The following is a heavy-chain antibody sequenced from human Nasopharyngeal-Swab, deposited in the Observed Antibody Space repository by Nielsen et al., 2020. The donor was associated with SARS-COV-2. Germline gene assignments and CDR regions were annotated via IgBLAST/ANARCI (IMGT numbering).Heavy chain of an antibody. D-gene: IGHD4-17*01. CDR1: GFTFSNAW. J-gene: IGHJ4*02. CDR3: TTDYYYGDSTVFDY. V-gene: IGHV3-15*01. Sequence: GESLKISCAASGFTFSNAWMSWVRQAPGKGLEWVGRIKSKTDGGTTDYAAPVKGRFTISRDDSKNTLYLQMNSLKTEDTAVYYCTTDYYYGDSTVFDYWGQGILVTVSS. CDR2: IKSKTDGGTT.